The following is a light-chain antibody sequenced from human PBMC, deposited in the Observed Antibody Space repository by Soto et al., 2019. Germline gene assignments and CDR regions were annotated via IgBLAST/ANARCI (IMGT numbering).Light chain of an antibody. CDR2: AVS. J-gene: IGLJ2*01. CDR1: SSDIGYYDY. V-gene: IGLV2-14*01. CDR3: SSYTSSDTVV. Sequence: QSALTQPASVSGSPGQSITISCTGTSSDIGYYDYVSWYQQHPGKAPKLIIYAVSDRPSGVSNRFSGSKSDNTASLTISGLQAEDEADYYCSSYTSSDTVVFGGGTKVTVL.